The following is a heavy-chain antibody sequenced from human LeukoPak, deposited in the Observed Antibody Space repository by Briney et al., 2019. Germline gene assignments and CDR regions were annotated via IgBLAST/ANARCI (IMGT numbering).Heavy chain of an antibody. V-gene: IGHV4-59*12. J-gene: IGHJ4*02. D-gene: IGHD5-18*01. CDR2: VYYKGDT. CDR1: GGSTTGYF. CDR3: ARDPHLGYSYGPSPYFDY. Sequence: SETLSLTCSVSGGSTTGYFWTWIRQPPGEGPEWIGYVYYKGDTSYSPSLDSRVSISVDTSKKYFSLKLNSVTAADTAVYYCARDPHLGYSYGPSPYFDYWGQGTLVTVSS.